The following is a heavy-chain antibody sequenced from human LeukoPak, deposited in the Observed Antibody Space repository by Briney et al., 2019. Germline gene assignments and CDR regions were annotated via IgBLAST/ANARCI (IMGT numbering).Heavy chain of an antibody. CDR3: AISQPGGSCFGY. CDR2: ISSSGSTI. D-gene: IGHD2-15*01. Sequence: GGSLRLSCAASGFTFSSYEMNWVRQAPGKGLEWVSYISSSGSTIYYADSVKGRFTISRDNAKNSLYLQMNSLRAEDTAVYYCAISQPGGSCFGYWGKGTLVTVSS. V-gene: IGHV3-48*03. J-gene: IGHJ4*02. CDR1: GFTFSSYE.